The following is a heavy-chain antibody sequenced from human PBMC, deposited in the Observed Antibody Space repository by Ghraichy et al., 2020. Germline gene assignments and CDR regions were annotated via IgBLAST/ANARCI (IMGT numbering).Heavy chain of an antibody. CDR3: ARDGKYCTNGVCYRFLDY. CDR2: INSDGSST. Sequence: GSLRLSCAASGFTFSSYWMHWVRQAPGKGLVWVSRINSDGSSTSYADSVKGRFTISRDNAKNTLYLQMNSLRAEDTAVYYCARDGKYCTNGVCYRFLDYWGQGTLVTVSS. D-gene: IGHD2-8*01. CDR1: GFTFSSYW. V-gene: IGHV3-74*01. J-gene: IGHJ4*02.